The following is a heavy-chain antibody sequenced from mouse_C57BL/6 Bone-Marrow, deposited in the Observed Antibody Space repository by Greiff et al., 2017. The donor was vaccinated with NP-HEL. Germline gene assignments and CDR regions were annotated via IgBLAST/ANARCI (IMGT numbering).Heavy chain of an antibody. CDR3: AKHPYDYDEGDAMDY. CDR1: GFSLTSYG. Sequence: VHLVESGPGLVAPSQSLSITCTVSGFSLTSYGVDWVRQPPGKGLEWMGVIWGGGSTNYNSALMSRLSISKENSQSQVFLKMTSLQTDDTAMYYGAKHPYDYDEGDAMDYWGQGTAVTGSS. D-gene: IGHD2-4*01. V-gene: IGHV2-9*01. J-gene: IGHJ4*01. CDR2: IWGGGST.